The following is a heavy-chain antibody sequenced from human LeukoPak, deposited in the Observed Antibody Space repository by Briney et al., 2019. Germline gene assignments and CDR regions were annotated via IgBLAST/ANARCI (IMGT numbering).Heavy chain of an antibody. D-gene: IGHD4-23*01. CDR1: GGSIISGDYY. V-gene: IGHV4-30-4*01. Sequence: PSQTLSLTCTVSGGSIISGDYYWSWIRQPPGKGLEWIGYIHYSGSTHYNPSLKSRVTISVDTSKNQLSLKVSSVTAADTAVYYCSRAPDYGANDYWGQGTLVTVSS. CDR2: IHYSGST. J-gene: IGHJ4*02. CDR3: SRAPDYGANDY.